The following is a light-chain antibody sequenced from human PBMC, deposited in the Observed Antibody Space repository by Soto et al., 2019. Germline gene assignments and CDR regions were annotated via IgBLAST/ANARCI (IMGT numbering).Light chain of an antibody. J-gene: IGKJ2*01. CDR2: DAS. Sequence: DIQMTQSPSTLSASVGDRVTITCRASQSISSWLAWYQQKPGKAPKLLIYDASSLECGVPSRFSGSGSGTEFTLTISSLQPDDFATYYCQQYNSSSYTFGQGTKLEIK. CDR3: QQYNSSSYT. V-gene: IGKV1-5*01. CDR1: QSISSW.